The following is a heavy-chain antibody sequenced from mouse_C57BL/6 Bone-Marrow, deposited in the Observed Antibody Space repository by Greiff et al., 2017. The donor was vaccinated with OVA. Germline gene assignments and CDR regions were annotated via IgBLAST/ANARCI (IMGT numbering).Heavy chain of an antibody. D-gene: IGHD3-2*02. V-gene: IGHV1-15*01. CDR1: GYTFTDYE. J-gene: IGHJ2*01. CDR2: IDPETGGT. CDR3: TRGQLRLTGYFDY. Sequence: VQLQQSGAELVRPGASVTLSCKASGYTFTDYEMHWVKQTPVHGLEWIGAIDPETGGTAYNQKFKGKAILTADKSSSTAYMELRSLTSEDSAVYYCTRGQLRLTGYFDYWGKGTTLTVSS.